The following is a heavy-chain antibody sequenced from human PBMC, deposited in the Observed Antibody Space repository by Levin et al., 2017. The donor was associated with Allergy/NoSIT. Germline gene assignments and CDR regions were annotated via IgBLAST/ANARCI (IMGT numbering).Heavy chain of an antibody. CDR2: IIPIFGTA. V-gene: IGHV1-69*01. CDR3: ARGGDSGYDYSAFDI. J-gene: IGHJ3*02. CDR1: GGTFSSYA. Sequence: PGGSLRLSCKASGGTFSSYAISWVRQAPGQGLEWMGGIIPIFGTANYAQKFQGRVTITADESTSTAYMELSSLRSEDTAVYYCARGGDSGYDYSAFDIWGQGTMVTVSS. D-gene: IGHD5-12*01.